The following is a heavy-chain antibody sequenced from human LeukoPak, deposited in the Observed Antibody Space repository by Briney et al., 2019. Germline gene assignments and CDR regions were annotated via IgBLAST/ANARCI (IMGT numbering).Heavy chain of an antibody. J-gene: IGHJ4*02. D-gene: IGHD6-13*01. CDR1: GFTFSSYW. CDR2: INSDGSST. Sequence: SGGSLRLSCAASGFTFSSYWMHWVRHAPGKGLVWVSRINSDGSSTTYADSVKGRFTISRDISKNTLYLQMNSLRAEDTAVYYCAKGPKQLLVGSRGYYFDYWGQGTLVTVSS. V-gene: IGHV3-74*01. CDR3: AKGPKQLLVGSRGYYFDY.